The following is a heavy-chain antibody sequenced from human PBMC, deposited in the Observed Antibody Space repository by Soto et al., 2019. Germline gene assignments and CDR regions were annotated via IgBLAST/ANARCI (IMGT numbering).Heavy chain of an antibody. Sequence: ASVKVSFKASGYTFTGYYMHWVRQAPGQGLEWMGWINPNSGGTNYAQKFQGWVTMTRDTSISTAYMELSRLRSDDTAVYYCARDPGVTASYYFDYWGQGTLVTVSS. CDR1: GYTFTGYY. V-gene: IGHV1-2*04. CDR2: INPNSGGT. J-gene: IGHJ4*02. CDR3: ARDPGVTASYYFDY. D-gene: IGHD2-21*02.